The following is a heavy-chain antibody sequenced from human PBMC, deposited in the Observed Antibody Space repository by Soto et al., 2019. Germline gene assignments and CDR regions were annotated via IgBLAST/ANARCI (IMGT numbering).Heavy chain of an antibody. D-gene: IGHD5-12*01. CDR2: ISTYSGDT. CDR3: ARHHGPTTSENGFAP. CDR1: GYTFFTYD. Sequence: QVHLVQSGVEVKTPGASVKVSCQASGYTFFTYDISWVRQAPGQGLEWMGWISTYSGDTKYAQKFQGRGPMTTDTSTTTAYLELRSLRSADTAVYYCARHHGPTTSENGFAPLGQGTLVTVSS. J-gene: IGHJ5*02. V-gene: IGHV1-18*01.